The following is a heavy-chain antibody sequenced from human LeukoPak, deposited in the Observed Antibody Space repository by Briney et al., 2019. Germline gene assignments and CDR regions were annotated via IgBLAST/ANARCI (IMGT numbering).Heavy chain of an antibody. CDR1: GFTFSSYA. CDR2: ISGSGGSA. J-gene: IGHJ4*02. D-gene: IGHD6-19*01. Sequence: PGASLRLSCAASGFTFSSYAMSWVRQAPGKGLEWVSAISGSGGSAYYADSVKGRFTISRDNSKNTLYLQMNSLRAEDTAVYYCAKGQYSSGPGDFDYWGQGTLVTVSS. CDR3: AKGQYSSGPGDFDY. V-gene: IGHV3-23*01.